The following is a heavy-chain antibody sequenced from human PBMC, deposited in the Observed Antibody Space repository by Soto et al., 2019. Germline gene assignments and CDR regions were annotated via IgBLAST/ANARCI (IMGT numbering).Heavy chain of an antibody. CDR2: INKSGGSR. CDR3: AKGAEMPKIPFDN. Sequence: QAPGRGLEWVSRINKSGGSRYYADSVRGRFTVSRDNSKNTLFLQMNSLRDEDTAIYYCAKGAEMPKIPFDNWGQGALVTLSS. V-gene: IGHV3-23*01. J-gene: IGHJ4*02. D-gene: IGHD2-2*01.